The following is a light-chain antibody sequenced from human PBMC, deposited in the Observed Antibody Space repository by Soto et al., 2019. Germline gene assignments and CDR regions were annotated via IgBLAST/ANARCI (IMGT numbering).Light chain of an antibody. V-gene: IGLV2-8*01. Sequence: QSALTQPPSASGSPGQSVTISCTGMSSDVGGYNYVSWYQQHPGKAPKLMIYEVSKRPSGVPDRFSGSKSGNTASLTVSGLKAEEEADYYCSSFAGADPVVFGGGTKVTVL. CDR3: SSFAGADPVV. J-gene: IGLJ2*01. CDR1: SSDVGGYNY. CDR2: EVS.